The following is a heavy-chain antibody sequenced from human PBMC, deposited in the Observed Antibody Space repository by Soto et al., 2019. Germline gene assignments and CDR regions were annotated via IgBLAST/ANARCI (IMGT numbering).Heavy chain of an antibody. Sequence: GGSLRLSCAASGFTVSSNYMSWVRQAPGKGLEWVSVIYSGGSTYYADSVKGRFTISRDNSKNTLYLQMNSLRAEDTAVYYCARDLKARHRSFQHWGQGTLVTVSS. D-gene: IGHD2-21*01. CDR2: IYSGGST. V-gene: IGHV3-66*01. CDR1: GFTVSSNY. CDR3: ARDLKARHRSFQH. J-gene: IGHJ1*01.